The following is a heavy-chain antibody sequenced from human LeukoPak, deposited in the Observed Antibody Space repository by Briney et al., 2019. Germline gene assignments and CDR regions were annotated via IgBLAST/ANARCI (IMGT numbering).Heavy chain of an antibody. CDR1: GGTFSSYA. D-gene: IGHD5-12*01. J-gene: IGHJ5*02. CDR2: IIPIFGTA. Sequence: SVKVSCKASGGTFSSYAISWVRQAPGQGLEWMGRIIPIFGTANYAQKFQGRVTITTDESTSTAYMELSRLRSDDTAVYYCARNLRLGEFDPWGQGTLVTVSS. CDR3: ARNLRLGEFDP. V-gene: IGHV1-69*05.